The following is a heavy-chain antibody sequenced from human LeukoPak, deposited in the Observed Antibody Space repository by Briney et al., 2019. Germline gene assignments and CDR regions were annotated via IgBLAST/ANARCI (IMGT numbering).Heavy chain of an antibody. CDR2: INHSGST. J-gene: IGHJ4*02. D-gene: IGHD5-18*01. CDR1: GGSFSGYY. Sequence: SETLSLTCAVYGGSFSGYYWSWIRQPPGKGLEWIGEINHSGSTNYNPSLKSRVTISVDTSKNQFSLKLSSVTAADTAVYYCARWTQLWLRFDHWGQGTLVTVSS. CDR3: ARWTQLWLRFDH. V-gene: IGHV4-34*01.